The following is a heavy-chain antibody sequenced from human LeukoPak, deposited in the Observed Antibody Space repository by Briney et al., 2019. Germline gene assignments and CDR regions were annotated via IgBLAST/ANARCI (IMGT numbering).Heavy chain of an antibody. Sequence: KTSETLSLTCPVSGGSISNYYYWTWIRQPPGKGLEWIGYVYYTGSTNYNPSLKSRVTISVDTSKNQSSLKLSSVTAADTAVYYCARVDPDSSSTLEVFDYWGQGTLVTVSS. V-gene: IGHV4-59*01. CDR1: GGSISNYY. CDR3: ARVDPDSSSTLEVFDY. D-gene: IGHD6-6*01. J-gene: IGHJ4*02. CDR2: VYYTGST.